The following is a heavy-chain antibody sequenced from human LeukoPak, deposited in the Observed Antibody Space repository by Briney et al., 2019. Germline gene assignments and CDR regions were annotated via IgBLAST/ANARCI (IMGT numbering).Heavy chain of an antibody. CDR2: IRGNGET. Sequence: GGSLRLSCAASGLSFSSFAMSWVRQGPARGLEWVSSIRGNGETFYADSVKGRFTISRDNSKNTLYLQMNSLRAEDTAVYFCAKRGIVIRGVFVIGLHKEAYYFDSWGQGTLVTVSS. V-gene: IGHV3-23*01. CDR3: AKRGIVIRGVFVIGLHKEAYYFDS. J-gene: IGHJ4*02. CDR1: GLSFSSFA. D-gene: IGHD3-10*01.